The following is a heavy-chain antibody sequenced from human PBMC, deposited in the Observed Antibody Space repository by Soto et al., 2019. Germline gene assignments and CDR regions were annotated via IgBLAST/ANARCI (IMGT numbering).Heavy chain of an antibody. D-gene: IGHD3-3*01. Sequence: EVQLLESGGGLVQPGGSLRLSCAASGFTFSSYAMSWVRQAPGKGLEWVSAISGSGGSTYYADSVKGRFTISRDNSENTLYLQMNSLGAEDTAVYYCAKARYYDFWSGSYGMDVWGQGTTVTVSS. CDR1: GFTFSSYA. CDR2: ISGSGGST. CDR3: AKARYYDFWSGSYGMDV. V-gene: IGHV3-23*01. J-gene: IGHJ6*02.